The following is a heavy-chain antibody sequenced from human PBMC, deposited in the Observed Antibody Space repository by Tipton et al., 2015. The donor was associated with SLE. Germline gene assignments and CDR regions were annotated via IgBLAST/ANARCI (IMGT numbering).Heavy chain of an antibody. CDR2: INYSGST. D-gene: IGHD3-10*01. J-gene: IGHJ6*03. CDR3: ARGISLYYYYYMDV. V-gene: IGHV4-39*07. CDR1: GGSISNSYYY. Sequence: TLSLTCTVSGGSISNSYYYWGWIRQSPGKGLEWIGTINYSGSTYYNPSLKSRVTISVDTSKNQFSLKLSSVTAADTAVYYCARGISLYYYYYMDVWGKGTTVTVSS.